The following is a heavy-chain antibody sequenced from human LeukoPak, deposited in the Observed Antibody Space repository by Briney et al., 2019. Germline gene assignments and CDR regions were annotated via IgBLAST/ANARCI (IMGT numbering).Heavy chain of an antibody. Sequence: ASVKVSCKASGYTFTGYYTHWVRQAPGKGREWVIWINPNSGGTNYAQKFQGRVNMTRDTSISTAYMELSRLRSDDTAVYYCARGRRGYCSSTSCATFDPWGQGTLVTVSS. V-gene: IGHV1-2*02. CDR2: INPNSGGT. D-gene: IGHD2-2*01. CDR1: GYTFTGYY. CDR3: ARGRRGYCSSTSCATFDP. J-gene: IGHJ5*02.